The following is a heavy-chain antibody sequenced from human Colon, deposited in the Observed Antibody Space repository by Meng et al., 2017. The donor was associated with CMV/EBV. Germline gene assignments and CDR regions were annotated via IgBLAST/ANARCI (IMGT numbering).Heavy chain of an antibody. CDR3: ARDRRGWYLDY. V-gene: IGHV3-7*01. CDR2: IKQDGSGK. CDR1: GFSFSTYW. D-gene: IGHD6-19*01. J-gene: IGHJ4*02. Sequence: GESLKISCEGSGFSFSTYWMSWVRQAPGKGREWVVKIKQDGSGKDYLDSVKGRFTISRDNAKNSLYLQMNSLRAEDTAVYYCARDRRGWYLDYWGQGTLVTVSS.